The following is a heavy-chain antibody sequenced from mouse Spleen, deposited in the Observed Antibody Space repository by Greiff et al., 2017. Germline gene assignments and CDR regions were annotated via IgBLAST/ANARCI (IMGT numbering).Heavy chain of an antibody. J-gene: IGHJ4*01. CDR2: IKPSSGYT. Sequence: VQLQQSGAELARPGASVKMSCKASGYTFTSYTMHWVKQRPGQGLEWIGYIKPSSGYTKYNQKFKDKATLTADKSSSTAYMQLSSLTSEDSAVYYCAREENYFPYAMDYWGQGTSVTVSS. CDR1: GYTFTSYT. D-gene: IGHD1-1*01. V-gene: IGHV1-4*01. CDR3: AREENYFPYAMDY.